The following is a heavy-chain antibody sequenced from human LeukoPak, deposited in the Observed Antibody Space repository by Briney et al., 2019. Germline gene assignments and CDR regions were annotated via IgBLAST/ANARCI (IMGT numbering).Heavy chain of an antibody. Sequence: SETLSLTCTVSGGSISSYYWSWIRQPPGKGLEWIGEINHSGSTNYNPSLKSRVTISVDTSKNQFSLKLSSVTAADTAVYYCARDLWFGESNWGQGTLVTVSS. CDR2: INHSGST. CDR3: ARDLWFGESN. CDR1: GGSISSYY. V-gene: IGHV4-34*01. J-gene: IGHJ4*02. D-gene: IGHD3-10*01.